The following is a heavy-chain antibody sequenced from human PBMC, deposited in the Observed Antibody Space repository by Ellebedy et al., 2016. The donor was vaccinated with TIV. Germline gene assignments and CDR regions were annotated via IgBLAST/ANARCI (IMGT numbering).Heavy chain of an antibody. J-gene: IGHJ5*02. CDR3: ARGVGNPGGWFDP. CDR2: ISYDGTYK. CDR1: GFTFSSYG. Sequence: GGSLRLSCAASGFTFSSYGMHWVRQAPGKGLEWVAVISYDGTYKYYADSVKGRFTISRDSSKNTLYLQMNSLRAIDTAVYYCARGVGNPGGWFDPWGQGTLVTVSS. V-gene: IGHV3-30*03. D-gene: IGHD1-14*01.